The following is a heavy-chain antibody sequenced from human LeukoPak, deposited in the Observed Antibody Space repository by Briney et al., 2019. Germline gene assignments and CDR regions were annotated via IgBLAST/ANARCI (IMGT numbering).Heavy chain of an antibody. CDR3: AKSYLRNWRPTFDAFDI. CDR1: GFTFRSYA. D-gene: IGHD1-20*01. CDR2: ISGSGGST. J-gene: IGHJ3*02. Sequence: GGSLRLSCAASGFTFRSYAMHWVRQAPGKGLEWVSAISGSGGSTYYADSVKGRFTISRDNSKNTLYLQMNSLRAEDTAVYYCAKSYLRNWRPTFDAFDIWGQGTMVTVSS. V-gene: IGHV3-23*01.